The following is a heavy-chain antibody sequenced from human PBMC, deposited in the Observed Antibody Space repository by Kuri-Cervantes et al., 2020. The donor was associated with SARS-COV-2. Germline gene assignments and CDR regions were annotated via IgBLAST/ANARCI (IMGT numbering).Heavy chain of an antibody. CDR3: TKDDFWSGYSDY. V-gene: IGHV3-30*02. Sequence: GESLKISCAAPGFTFSSYGMHWVRQAPGKGLEWVAFIRYDGSNKYYADSVKGRFTISRDNSKNTLYLQMNSLRAEDTAVYYCTKDDFWSGYSDYWGQGTLVTVSS. J-gene: IGHJ4*02. CDR1: GFTFSSYG. CDR2: IRYDGSNK. D-gene: IGHD3-3*01.